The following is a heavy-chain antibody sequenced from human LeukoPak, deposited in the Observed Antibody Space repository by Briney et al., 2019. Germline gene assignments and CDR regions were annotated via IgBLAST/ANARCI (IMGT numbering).Heavy chain of an antibody. D-gene: IGHD2-2*01. J-gene: IGHJ4*02. CDR3: ARGGRSVVPAAMVDY. CDR1: GYTFTSYY. Sequence: ASVKVSCKASGYTFTSYYMHWVRQAPGQGLEWMGIINPSGGSTSYAQKSQGRVTMTRDTSTSTVYMEVSSLRSEDTAVYYCARGGRSVVPAAMVDYWGQGTLVTVSS. CDR2: INPSGGST. V-gene: IGHV1-46*03.